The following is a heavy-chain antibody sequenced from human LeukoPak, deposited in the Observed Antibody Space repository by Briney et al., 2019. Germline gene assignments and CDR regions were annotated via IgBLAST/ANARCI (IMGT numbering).Heavy chain of an antibody. CDR1: GGSFSGYY. J-gene: IGHJ5*02. Sequence: SETLSLTCAVYGGSFSGYYWSWIRQPPGKGLEWIGEINHSGSTNYNPSLKSRVTISVDTSKNQFSLKLSSVTAADTAVYYCARGVSDYGPDNWFDPWGQGTLVTVSS. D-gene: IGHD3-10*01. CDR3: ARGVSDYGPDNWFDP. V-gene: IGHV4-34*01. CDR2: INHSGST.